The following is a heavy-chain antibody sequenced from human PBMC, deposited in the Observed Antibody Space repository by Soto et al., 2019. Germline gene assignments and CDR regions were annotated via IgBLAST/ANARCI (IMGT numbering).Heavy chain of an antibody. Sequence: EVQLVESGGGLVQPGGSLRLSCAASGFTFSSYDMNWVRQAPEKGLEWVSYISSSSKTIFYADSVKGRFTISRDNAKNSLYLQMNRLRDEDTAVYYCLTGITVPPRVRWGQGTLVTVSS. V-gene: IGHV3-48*02. CDR1: GFTFSSYD. CDR2: ISSSSKTI. J-gene: IGHJ4*02. D-gene: IGHD4-17*01. CDR3: LTGITVPPRVR.